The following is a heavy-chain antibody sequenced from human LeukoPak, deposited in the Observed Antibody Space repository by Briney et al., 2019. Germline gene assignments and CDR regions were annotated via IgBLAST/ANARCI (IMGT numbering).Heavy chain of an antibody. V-gene: IGHV3-9*01. Sequence: GGSLRLSSAGSGFIFNNYAMHWVRQPPGKGLEWVSGISWNSGSIDYADSVKGRFTISRDNAKNSLYLQMNSLRVEDTAFYYCAKDNRRHYTSGPNPDSLHWGQGALVTVSS. CDR3: AKDNRRHYTSGPNPDSLH. J-gene: IGHJ4*02. D-gene: IGHD6-19*01. CDR1: GFIFNNYA. CDR2: ISWNSGSI.